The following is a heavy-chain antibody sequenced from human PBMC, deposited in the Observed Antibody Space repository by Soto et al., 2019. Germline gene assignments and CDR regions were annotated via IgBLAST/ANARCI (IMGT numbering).Heavy chain of an antibody. CDR3: ARLRSGDPQSFDY. CDR1: GGSFSGYY. Sequence: SETLSLTCAVYGGSFSGYYWSWIRQPPGKGLEWIGEINHSGSTNYNPSLKSRVTISVDTSKNQFSLKLSSVTAADTAVYYCARLRSGDPQSFDYWGQGTLVTVSS. J-gene: IGHJ4*02. CDR2: INHSGST. D-gene: IGHD2-21*02. V-gene: IGHV4-34*01.